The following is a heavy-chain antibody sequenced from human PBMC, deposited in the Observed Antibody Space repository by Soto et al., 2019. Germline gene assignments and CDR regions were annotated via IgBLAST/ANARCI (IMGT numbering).Heavy chain of an antibody. CDR2: IYYNGNT. D-gene: IGHD7-27*01. V-gene: IGHV4-59*11. CDR1: GCSISNHY. Sequence: QVQLQESGPGLVKPSETLSLTCTVSGCSISNHYLSWIRQPPGKGLEWIGYIYYNGNTNYNPPLKSRVTMSVDTSKNQISLKLSSVTAADTAVYYCTRANWYSEYWGQGTLVTVSS. CDR3: TRANWYSEY. J-gene: IGHJ4*02.